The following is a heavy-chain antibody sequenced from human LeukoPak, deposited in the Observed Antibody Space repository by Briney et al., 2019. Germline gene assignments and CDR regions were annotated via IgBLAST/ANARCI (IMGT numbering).Heavy chain of an antibody. J-gene: IGHJ6*04. CDR3: ARRALRHCSSTSCPAQYYGVDV. Sequence: GGSLRLSCAASGFIFSSYWMSWVRQAPGKRLEWVANIKEDGSEKYYVDSVKGRFTISRDNAKNSLYLQTNSLRAEDTAVYYCARRALRHCSSTSCPAQYYGVDVWGKGTTVTVSS. D-gene: IGHD2-2*01. CDR1: GFIFSSYW. CDR2: IKEDGSEK. V-gene: IGHV3-7*03.